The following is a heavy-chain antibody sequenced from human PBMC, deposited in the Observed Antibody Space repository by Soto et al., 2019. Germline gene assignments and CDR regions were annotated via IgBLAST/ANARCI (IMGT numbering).Heavy chain of an antibody. CDR3: AKDTYYYDRSGYYTYDH. CDR2: ISYDGSNK. CDR1: GFTFSSYA. J-gene: IGHJ4*02. D-gene: IGHD3-22*01. V-gene: IGHV3-30-3*01. Sequence: GGSLRLSCAASGFTFSSYAMHWVRQAPGKGLEWVAVISYDGSNKYYADSVKGRFTISRDNSRNTLDLQMNSLRAEDTAVYYCAKDTYYYDRSGYYTYDHWGQGTQVTVS.